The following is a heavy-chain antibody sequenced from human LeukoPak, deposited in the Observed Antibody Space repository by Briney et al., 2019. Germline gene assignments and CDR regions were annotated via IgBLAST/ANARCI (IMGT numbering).Heavy chain of an antibody. CDR1: GGSISSYY. Sequence: SETLSLTCTVSGGSISSYYWSWIRQPPGQGLEWIGYIYYSGSTNYNPSLKSRVTISVDTSKNQFSLKLSSVTAADTAVYYCARAGQWLTFDYWGQGTLVTVSS. J-gene: IGHJ4*02. V-gene: IGHV4-59*01. D-gene: IGHD6-19*01. CDR3: ARAGQWLTFDY. CDR2: IYYSGST.